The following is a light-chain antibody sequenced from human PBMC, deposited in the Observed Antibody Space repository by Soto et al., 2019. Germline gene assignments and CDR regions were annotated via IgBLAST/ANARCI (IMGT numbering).Light chain of an antibody. Sequence: QSVLTQPASVSGSPGQSITISCTGTSSDVGGYNYVSWYQQHPGKAPKLMIYEVSNRPSGVSNRFSGSKSGSTASLTISGLQAEDEADYYCSSYTSSSVPDVFGTGTKVTVL. CDR1: SSDVGGYNY. CDR2: EVS. V-gene: IGLV2-14*01. J-gene: IGLJ1*01. CDR3: SSYTSSSVPDV.